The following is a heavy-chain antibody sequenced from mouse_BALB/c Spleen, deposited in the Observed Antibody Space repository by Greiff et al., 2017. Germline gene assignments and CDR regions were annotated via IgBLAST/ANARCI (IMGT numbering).Heavy chain of an antibody. D-gene: IGHD4-1*01. Sequence: VKVVESGPGLVAPSQSLSITCTVSGFSLTSYGVHWVRQPPGKGLEWLGVIWAGGSTNYNSALMSRLSISKDNAKSQVFLKMNSLQTDDTAMYYCARDLGYYFDYWGQGTTLTVSS. CDR2: IWAGGST. CDR3: ARDLGYYFDY. V-gene: IGHV2-9*02. CDR1: GFSLTSYG. J-gene: IGHJ2*01.